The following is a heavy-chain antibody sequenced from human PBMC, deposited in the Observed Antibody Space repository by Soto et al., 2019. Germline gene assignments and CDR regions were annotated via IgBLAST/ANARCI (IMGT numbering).Heavy chain of an antibody. J-gene: IGHJ6*02. V-gene: IGHV5-51*01. CDR3: VRDAQYYHGMEV. CDR1: GYSFTSYC. Sequence: GESLKISCKGSGYSFTSYCGGWVRQMPGKGLGWMGIINPRDSNSKYSPSFQGQVTISADQSVSTAYLQWSSLKASDSAIYYCVRDAQYYHGMEVWGQGTTVTVSS. CDR2: INPRDSNS.